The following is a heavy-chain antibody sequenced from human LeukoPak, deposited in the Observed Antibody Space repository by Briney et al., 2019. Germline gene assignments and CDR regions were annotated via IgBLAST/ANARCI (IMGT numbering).Heavy chain of an antibody. J-gene: IGHJ5*02. Sequence: RTGGSLRLTCAASGFSFSNFWMSWAGQAPGKGLEWVANIKPDGSATNYVDSVKGRFTISRDNAKNSLDLQMNSLRAEDTAVYYCARGGGSSSWGQGTLVTVSS. CDR1: GFSFSNFW. V-gene: IGHV3-7*01. CDR2: IKPDGSAT. D-gene: IGHD6-6*01. CDR3: ARGGGSSS.